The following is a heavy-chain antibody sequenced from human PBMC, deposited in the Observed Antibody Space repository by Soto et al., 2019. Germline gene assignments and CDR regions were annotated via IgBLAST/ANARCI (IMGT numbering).Heavy chain of an antibody. Sequence: QAQVVQSGAEVRKPGSSVKLSCKASEGTFNSYAIAWVRQAPGQGLEWMGGIIPYYNTLNYAQKFQDRVTINADDSTNTVYMELSSLRSDDTAVYFCASGASRWYPYFFDSWAQGTLVTVSS. J-gene: IGHJ4*02. CDR1: EGTFNSYA. CDR2: IIPYYNTL. D-gene: IGHD6-13*01. CDR3: ASGASRWYPYFFDS. V-gene: IGHV1-69*01.